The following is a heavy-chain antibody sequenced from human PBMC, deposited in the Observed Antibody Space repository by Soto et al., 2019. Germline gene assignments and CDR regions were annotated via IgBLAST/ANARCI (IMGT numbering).Heavy chain of an antibody. Sequence: SETLSLTCDVSDESVTSPGNYWNWIRQRPDTGLEWIGYISSGGSPFYNPSLKSRVSISLDTSKNVISLTLRSVTAADTAVYYCTLNHCAGGGCYDRDYWGRGTRVTVSS. V-gene: IGHV4-31*11. D-gene: IGHD2-15*01. CDR3: TLNHCAGGGCYDRDY. J-gene: IGHJ1*01. CDR2: ISSGGSP. CDR1: DESVTSPGNY.